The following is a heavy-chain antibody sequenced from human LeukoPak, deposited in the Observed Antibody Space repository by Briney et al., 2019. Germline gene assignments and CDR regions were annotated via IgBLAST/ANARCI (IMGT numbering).Heavy chain of an antibody. CDR3: ARAGTYYYYYYGMDV. D-gene: IGHD1-1*01. Sequence: PGRSLRLSCAASGFTFSSYAMHWVRQAPGKGLEWVAVISYDGSNKYYADSVKGRFTISRDNSKNTLYLQMNSLRAEDTAVYYCARAGTYYYYYYGMDVWGQGTTVTVSS. CDR1: GFTFSSYA. J-gene: IGHJ6*02. CDR2: ISYDGSNK. V-gene: IGHV3-30-3*01.